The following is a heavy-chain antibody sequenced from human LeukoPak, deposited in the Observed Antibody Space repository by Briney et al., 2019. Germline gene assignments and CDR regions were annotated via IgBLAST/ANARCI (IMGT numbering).Heavy chain of an antibody. CDR3: ARVSYGDQDYYYYYYMDV. CDR1: GGSISSYY. Sequence: SETLSLTCTVSGGSISSYYWSWIRQPPGKGLDWIGYIYYSGSTNYNPSLKSRVTISVDTSKNQFSLKLSSVTAADTAVYYCARVSYGDQDYYYYYYMDVWGKGTTVTVSS. V-gene: IGHV4-59*01. J-gene: IGHJ6*03. CDR2: IYYSGST. D-gene: IGHD4-17*01.